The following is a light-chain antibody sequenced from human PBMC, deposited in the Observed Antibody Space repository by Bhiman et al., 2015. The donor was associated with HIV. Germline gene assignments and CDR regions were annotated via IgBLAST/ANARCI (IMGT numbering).Light chain of an antibody. CDR2: YDS. J-gene: IGLJ3*02. V-gene: IGLV3-21*04. CDR3: QVWDSSSDHSWV. Sequence: SYELTQSPSVSVAPGKTARITCGGNNIGSKSVHWYQQKPGQAPVLVIYYDSDRPSGIPERFSGSNSGNTATLTISRVEAGDEADYYCQVWDSSSDHSWVFGGGTKLTVL. CDR1: NIGSKS.